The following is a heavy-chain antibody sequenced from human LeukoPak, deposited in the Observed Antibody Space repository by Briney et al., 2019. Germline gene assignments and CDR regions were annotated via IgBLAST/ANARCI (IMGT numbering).Heavy chain of an antibody. V-gene: IGHV3-23*01. D-gene: IGHD4-11*01. CDR2: ISGSGGST. CDR1: GFTFSSYW. J-gene: IGHJ6*03. CDR3: ANHLGTTVISYYYYYMDV. Sequence: GGSLRLSCAASGFTFSSYWMSWVRQAPGKGLEWVSGISGSGGSTYYADSVKGGLTISRDNSKNTVYMQMNSLRDEDTAVYYCANHLGTTVISYYYYYMDVWGKGTTVTVSS.